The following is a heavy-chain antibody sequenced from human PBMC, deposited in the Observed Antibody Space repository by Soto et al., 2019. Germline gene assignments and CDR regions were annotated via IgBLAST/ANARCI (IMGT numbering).Heavy chain of an antibody. D-gene: IGHD3-16*01. CDR1: GGSISSSSYY. Sequence: QLQLQESGPGLVKPSETLSLTCTVSGGSISSSSYYWGWIRQPPGKGLEWIGSIYYSGSTYYNPSLKSRVTISVDTSKNQFSLKLSSVTAADTAVYYCASISYDYNAPYFDYWGQGTLVTVSS. V-gene: IGHV4-39*01. J-gene: IGHJ4*02. CDR2: IYYSGST. CDR3: ASISYDYNAPYFDY.